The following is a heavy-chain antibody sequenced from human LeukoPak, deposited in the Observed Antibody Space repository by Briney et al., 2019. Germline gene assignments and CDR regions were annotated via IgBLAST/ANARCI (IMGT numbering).Heavy chain of an antibody. V-gene: IGHV4-34*01. J-gene: IGHJ6*03. D-gene: IGHD6-6*01. CDR3: ARGKIAALYYYYYYMDV. CDR2: INHSGST. CDR1: GGSFSGYY. Sequence: SETLSLTCAVYGGSFSGYYWSWIRQPPGKGLEWIGEINHSGSTNYNPSLKSRVTISVDTSKNQFSLKLSSVTAADTAVYYCARGKIAALYYYYYYMDVWGEGTTVTVSS.